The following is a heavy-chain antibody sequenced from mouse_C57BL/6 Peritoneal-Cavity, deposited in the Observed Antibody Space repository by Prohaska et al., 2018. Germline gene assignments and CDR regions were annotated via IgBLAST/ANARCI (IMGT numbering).Heavy chain of an antibody. CDR2: IIHSGET. CDR3: AGDSYGYWYFDV. Sequence: QMQLQESGPGLVKPSQSLFLTCSITGFPITSGYYWIWIRPSPGKPLEWIGYIIHSGETFYNPSLQSPISITRETSKNQFFLQLNSVTTEDTAMYYCAGDSYGYWYFDVWGTGTTVTVSS. D-gene: IGHD1-1*02. J-gene: IGHJ1*03. V-gene: IGHV12-3*01. CDR1: GFPITSGYY.